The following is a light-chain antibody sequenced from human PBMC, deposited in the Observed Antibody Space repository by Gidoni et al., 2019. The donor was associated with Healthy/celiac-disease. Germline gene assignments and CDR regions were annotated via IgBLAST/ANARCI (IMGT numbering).Light chain of an antibody. CDR1: QSISSY. J-gene: IGKJ4*01. V-gene: IGKV1-39*01. CDR3: QQSYSTPLS. CDR2: AAS. Sequence: DIQMTQSTSSMSASVGDRVTITCRASQSISSYLNWYQQKPGKVTKLLIYAASSLQSGVPAMFSGSESGTDFTLTISSLQPEDFATYYCQQSYSTPLSFGGGTKVEIK.